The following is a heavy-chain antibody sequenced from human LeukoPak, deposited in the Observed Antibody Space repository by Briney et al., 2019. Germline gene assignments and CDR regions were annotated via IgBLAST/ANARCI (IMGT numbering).Heavy chain of an antibody. J-gene: IGHJ5*02. CDR3: ARDEKQGFDP. V-gene: IGHV4-59*01. Sequence: SETLSLTCTVSGGSISSYYWSWIRQPPGKGLEWIGYIYYSGSTNYNPSLKSRVTISVDTSKNQFSLKLSSVTAAVTAVYYCARDEKQGFDPWGQGTLVTVSS. CDR2: IYYSGST. CDR1: GGSISSYY.